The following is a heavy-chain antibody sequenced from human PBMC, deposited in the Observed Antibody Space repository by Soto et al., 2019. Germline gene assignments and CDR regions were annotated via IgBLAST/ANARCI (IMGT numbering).Heavy chain of an antibody. CDR3: ARGETTIFDY. CDR2: IYYSGST. D-gene: IGHD4-4*01. J-gene: IGHJ4*02. Sequence: KSSETLSLTCTVSGGSISSDNFYWSWIRQPPGKGLEWIGYIYYSGSTYYNPSLKSRVSISVDTSTNQFSLRLSSVTAADTAVYYCARGETTIFDYWGQGTLVTVSS. CDR1: GGSISSDNFY. V-gene: IGHV4-30-4*01.